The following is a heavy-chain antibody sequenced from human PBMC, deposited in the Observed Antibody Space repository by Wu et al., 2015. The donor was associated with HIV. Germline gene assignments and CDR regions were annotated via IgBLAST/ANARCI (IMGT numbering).Heavy chain of an antibody. J-gene: IGHJ6*02. CDR3: ARKGDMGSGWYTYYYGMDV. CDR2: MNPNSGNT. CDR1: GYTFTSYD. Sequence: QVQLVQSGAEVKKPGASVKVSCKASGYTFTSYDINWVRQATGQGLEWMGWMNPNSGNTGYAQKFQGRVTMTRNTSISTAYMELSSLRSEDTAVYYCARKGDMGSGWYTYYYGMDVWGQGDHGHRLL. V-gene: IGHV1-8*01. D-gene: IGHD6-19*01.